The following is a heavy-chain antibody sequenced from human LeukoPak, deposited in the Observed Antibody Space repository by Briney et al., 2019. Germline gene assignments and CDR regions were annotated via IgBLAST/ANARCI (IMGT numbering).Heavy chain of an antibody. J-gene: IGHJ4*02. CDR3: AKAPVTTCRGAYCYPFDY. Sequence: GGSLRLSCAASGFTFSSYWMSWVRQAPGKGLEWVSAISDSGNTYHADSAKGRFTISRDSSKNTLFLQMNRLRPEDAAVYYCAKAPVTTCRGAYCYPFDYWGQGTLVTVSS. CDR2: ISDSGNT. D-gene: IGHD2-21*01. CDR1: GFTFSSYW. V-gene: IGHV3-23*01.